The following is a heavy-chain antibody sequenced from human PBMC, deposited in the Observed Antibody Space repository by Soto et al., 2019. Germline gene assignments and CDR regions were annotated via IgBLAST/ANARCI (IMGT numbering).Heavy chain of an antibody. V-gene: IGHV3-23*01. D-gene: IGHD3-22*01. CDR2: ISCCGGSA. CDR1: GFNFKKFA. J-gene: IGHJ4*02. Sequence: EVQLLESGGGVVQPGGSLRLSCVASGFNFKKFAMAWVRQAAGEGLEWVSGISCCGGSASYADSVKGRFSIARDDSKNTVSLQLNSLRVEDTAQYYCAKSRYSDSSGDFYDYWGQGTLVTVSS. CDR3: AKSRYSDSSGDFYDY.